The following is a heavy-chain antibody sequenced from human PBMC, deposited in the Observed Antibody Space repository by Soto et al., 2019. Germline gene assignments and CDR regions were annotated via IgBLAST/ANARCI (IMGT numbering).Heavy chain of an antibody. CDR3: ARKRVVYSSSWFGGGFDS. J-gene: IGHJ5*01. V-gene: IGHV3-53*01. CDR1: GLSGSSNY. D-gene: IGHD6-13*01. Sequence: PGGSLRLSCTAYGLSGSSNYISWVRQAPGKXLEWVSVIYSDAGTYYSDSVKGRFTISRDNSKNTIYLQMNSLRAEDTAVYYCARKRVVYSSSWFGGGFDSWGQGTLVTVSS. CDR2: IYSDAGT.